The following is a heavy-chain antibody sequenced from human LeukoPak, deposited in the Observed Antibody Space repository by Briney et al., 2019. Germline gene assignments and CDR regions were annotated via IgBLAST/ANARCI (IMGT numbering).Heavy chain of an antibody. CDR3: ATRGTYDSSDYFDY. CDR1: GYNFTGYY. Sequence: ASVKVSCKASGYNFTGYYIHWVRQAPGQGLEWMGWINPKSGGTNYAQKFQGRVTMTGDTSISTAYMELSRLRSDDTAVYYCATRGTYDSSDYFDYWGQGTLVTVSS. V-gene: IGHV1-2*02. CDR2: INPKSGGT. J-gene: IGHJ4*02. D-gene: IGHD3-22*01.